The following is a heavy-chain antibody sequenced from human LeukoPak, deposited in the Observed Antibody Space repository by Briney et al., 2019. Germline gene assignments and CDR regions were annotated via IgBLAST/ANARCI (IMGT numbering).Heavy chain of an antibody. V-gene: IGHV3-74*01. CDR3: VRHPLSDY. Sequence: QPGGSLRLSCAASGFTFSSYWMYWVRQVPGKGLVSVARISSDESSTNYADSVKGRFTISRDNAQNTLYLQMNSLRAEDTAVYCCVRHPLSDYWGQGTLVTVSS. J-gene: IGHJ4*02. CDR1: GFTFSSYW. CDR2: ISSDESST.